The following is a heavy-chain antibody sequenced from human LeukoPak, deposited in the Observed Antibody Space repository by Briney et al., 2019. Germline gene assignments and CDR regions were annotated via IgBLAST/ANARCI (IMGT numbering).Heavy chain of an antibody. J-gene: IGHJ4*02. Sequence: ASVKASCKASGYTFTSSAMHWVRQAPGHRLEWMGWINAGNGNTKYSQKFQGRVTITRDTSASTAYMELSSLRSEDTAVYYCARRYSSSWYAPFDYWGQGTLVTVSS. V-gene: IGHV1-3*01. CDR2: INAGNGNT. CDR1: GYTFTSSA. CDR3: ARRYSSSWYAPFDY. D-gene: IGHD6-13*01.